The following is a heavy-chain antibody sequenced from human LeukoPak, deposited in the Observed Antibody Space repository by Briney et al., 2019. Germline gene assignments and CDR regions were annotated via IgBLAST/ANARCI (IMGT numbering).Heavy chain of an antibody. CDR1: GFTFSTYT. V-gene: IGHV3-21*01. CDR2: ISSSGTSI. J-gene: IGHJ4*02. D-gene: IGHD2-15*01. CDR3: ARESDNGGSCLGGY. Sequence: GGPLRLSCAASGFTFSTYTMNWVRQAPGKGLEWVSSISSSGTSIYYADAVKGRFTISRDNAKNSLYLQMNSLRAEDTAVYYCARESDNGGSCLGGYWGQGSLVTVSS.